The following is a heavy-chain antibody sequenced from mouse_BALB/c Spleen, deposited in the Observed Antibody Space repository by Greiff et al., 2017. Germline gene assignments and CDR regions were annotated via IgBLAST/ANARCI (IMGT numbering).Heavy chain of an antibody. CDR2: IYPSDSYT. Sequence: QVQLQQPGAELVRPGASVKLSCKASGYTFTSYWINWVKQRPGQGLEWIGNIYPSDSYTNYNQKFKDNATLTVDKSSSTAYMQLSSPTSEDSAVYYCTRYDYYGSSYHFDYWGQGTTLTVSS. V-gene: IGHV1-69*02. J-gene: IGHJ2*01. D-gene: IGHD1-1*01. CDR1: GYTFTSYW. CDR3: TRYDYYGSSYHFDY.